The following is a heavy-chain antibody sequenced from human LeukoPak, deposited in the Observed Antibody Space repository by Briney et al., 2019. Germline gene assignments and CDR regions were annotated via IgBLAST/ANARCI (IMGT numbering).Heavy chain of an antibody. CDR1: GFTFSSYG. V-gene: IGHV3-30*02. Sequence: GGSLRLSCAASGFTFSSYGMHWVRQAPGKGLEGGAFIRYDGSDKYYAAPVKSQFTISKDNSKNPLYLQMNSLRAEDTAVYYCAKDSGYSDYYMDVWGKGTTFIVSS. J-gene: IGHJ6*03. CDR2: IRYDGSDK. D-gene: IGHD5-18*01. CDR3: AKDSGYSDYYMDV.